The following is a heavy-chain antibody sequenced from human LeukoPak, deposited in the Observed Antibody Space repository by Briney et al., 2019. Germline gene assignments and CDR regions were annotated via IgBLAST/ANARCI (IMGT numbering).Heavy chain of an antibody. CDR3: AKDIFEGFVVVPAGSPFDY. V-gene: IGHV3-23*01. D-gene: IGHD2-2*01. CDR2: IRGSSDRT. J-gene: IGHJ4*02. CDR1: GLPFSSYA. Sequence: GGSLRLSCAPSGLPFSSYAMSWVRQSPGKGLEWVSAIRGSSDRTYYAHCVKGRFTISRDKAKNTLYLQMNSLRAEDTAVSYCAKDIFEGFVVVPAGSPFDYWGQGTLVTVSS.